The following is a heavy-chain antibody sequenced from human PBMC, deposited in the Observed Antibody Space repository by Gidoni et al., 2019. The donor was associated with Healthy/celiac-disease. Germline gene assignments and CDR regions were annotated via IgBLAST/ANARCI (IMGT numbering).Heavy chain of an antibody. CDR2: IYYSGST. CDR3: ARGGVVVTPEDI. V-gene: IGHV4-59*01. J-gene: IGHJ3*02. CDR1: GGSISSYY. D-gene: IGHD3-22*01. Sequence: QVQLQESGPGLVKPSEPLSLTCPVSGGSISSYYWSWIRQPPGKGLEWIGYIYYSGSTNDNPSLKSRVTISVDTSKNQFSLKLSSVTAADTAVYYWARGGVVVTPEDIWGQGTMVTVSS.